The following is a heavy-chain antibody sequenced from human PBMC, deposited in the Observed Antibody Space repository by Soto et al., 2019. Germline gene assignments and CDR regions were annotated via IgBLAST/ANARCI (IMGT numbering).Heavy chain of an antibody. CDR1: GGSISSGGYY. J-gene: IGHJ5*02. D-gene: IGHD2-2*02. V-gene: IGHV4-31*03. Sequence: QVQLQESGPGLVKPSQTLSLTCTVSGGSISSGGYYWSWIRQHPGKGLEWIGYIYSSGSTYYTPSLKSRVTISVDTSKNQFSLKLSSVTAADTAVYYCATQIVVVPAAILGWFDPWGQGTLVTVSS. CDR3: ATQIVVVPAAILGWFDP. CDR2: IYSSGST.